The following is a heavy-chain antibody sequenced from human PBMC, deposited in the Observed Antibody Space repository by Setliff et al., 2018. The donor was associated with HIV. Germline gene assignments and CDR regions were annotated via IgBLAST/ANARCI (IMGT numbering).Heavy chain of an antibody. CDR3: ARARRDSYDRGRRNHYYIDV. Sequence: ASVKVSCKASGYTFTNYGISWVRQAPGQGLEWRGWISGYNGNTNYAQKFQGRVTMTTDTATRTAYMELRSLRSDDTAVYYCARARRDSYDRGRRNHYYIDVWGKGTTVTVSS. CDR2: ISGYNGNT. CDR1: GYTFTNYG. V-gene: IGHV1-18*01. J-gene: IGHJ6*03. D-gene: IGHD3-22*01.